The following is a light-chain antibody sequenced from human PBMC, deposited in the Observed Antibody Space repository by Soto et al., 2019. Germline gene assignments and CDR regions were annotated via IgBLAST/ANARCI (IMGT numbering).Light chain of an antibody. J-gene: IGKJ2*01. CDR1: QSVTTN. Sequence: ETVLTQSPATLSVSPGERATFSCKASQSVTTNLAWYQQKPGQVPRLLIYGAFTRATGIPARFSGSGSGTEFTFSISSLQSEDFAIYHCLQNHSWPHTFGQGTKLEIK. CDR2: GAF. V-gene: IGKV3-15*01. CDR3: LQNHSWPHT.